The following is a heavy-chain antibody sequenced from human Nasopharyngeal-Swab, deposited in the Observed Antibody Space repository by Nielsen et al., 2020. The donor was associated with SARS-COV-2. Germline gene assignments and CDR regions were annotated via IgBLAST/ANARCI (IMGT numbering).Heavy chain of an antibody. D-gene: IGHD3-22*01. CDR2: IYYSGGT. Sequence: LRLSCTVSGGSISSGGYYWSWIRQHPGKGLEWIGYIYYSGGTYYNPSLKSRVTISVDTSKNQFSLKLSSVTAADTAVYYCARARITMIVVVDAFDIWGQGTMVTVSS. V-gene: IGHV4-31*03. CDR3: ARARITMIVVVDAFDI. J-gene: IGHJ3*02. CDR1: GGSISSGGYY.